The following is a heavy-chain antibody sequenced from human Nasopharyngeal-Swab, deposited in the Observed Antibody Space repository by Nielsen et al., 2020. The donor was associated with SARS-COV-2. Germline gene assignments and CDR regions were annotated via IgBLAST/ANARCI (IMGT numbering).Heavy chain of an antibody. CDR1: GGSFGGYY. D-gene: IGHD6-13*01. J-gene: IGHJ5*02. CDR3: ARAPGYSSSWRPNWFDP. CDR2: INHSGST. V-gene: IGHV4-34*01. Sequence: SETLSLTCAVYGGSFGGYYWSWIRQPPGKGLEWIGEINHSGSTNYNPFLKSRVTISVDTSKNQFSLKLSSVTAADTAVYYCARAPGYSSSWRPNWFDPWGQGTLVTVSS.